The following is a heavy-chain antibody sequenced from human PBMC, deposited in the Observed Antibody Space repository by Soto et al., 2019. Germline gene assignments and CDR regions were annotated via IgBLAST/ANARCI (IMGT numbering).Heavy chain of an antibody. CDR3: TRVRDEYGDYYFDP. V-gene: IGHV1-46*04. CDR2: FNPSGGTV. CDR1: GYSFSNYY. D-gene: IGHD4-17*01. Sequence: QVQLVQSGAQLKKPGASVKVSCKASGYSFSNYYIHWVRQAPGQWLGWLGIFNPSGGTVTYAQNLRGRVTMTSDTATRTVYLDLSGLRSEDTAVYYCTRVRDEYGDYYFDPWGQGTPVSVSS. J-gene: IGHJ4*02.